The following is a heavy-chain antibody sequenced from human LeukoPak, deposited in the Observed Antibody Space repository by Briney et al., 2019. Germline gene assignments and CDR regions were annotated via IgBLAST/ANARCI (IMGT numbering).Heavy chain of an antibody. CDR3: AFRRDGYPGASFDY. J-gene: IGHJ4*02. V-gene: IGHV1-69*04. CDR1: GRTFSSYA. CDR2: IIPILGIA. Sequence: GASVKVSCKASGRTFSSYAISWVRQAPGQGLEWMGRIIPILGIANCAQKFQGRVTITADKSTSTAYMELSSLRSEDTAVYYCAFRRDGYPGASFDYWGQGTLVTVSS. D-gene: IGHD5-24*01.